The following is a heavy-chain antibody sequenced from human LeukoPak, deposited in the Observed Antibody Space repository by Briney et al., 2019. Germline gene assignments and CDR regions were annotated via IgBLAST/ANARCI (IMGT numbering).Heavy chain of an antibody. V-gene: IGHV1-18*01. CDR2: ISPYNGNT. J-gene: IGHJ5*02. CDR3: AKGPPMVRGDILNWYDP. CDR1: GYTFTSYG. Sequence: GASVKVSCKASGYTFTSYGISWVRQAPGQGLEWMGGISPYNGNTNYAQKIQGRVTMTTDKSTSTAYMELRSLRSDDTALYYSAKGPPMVRGDILNWYDPWGQATLVTVSS. D-gene: IGHD3-10*01.